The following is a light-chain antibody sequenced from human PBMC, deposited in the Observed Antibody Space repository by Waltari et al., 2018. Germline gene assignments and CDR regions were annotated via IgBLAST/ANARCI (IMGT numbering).Light chain of an antibody. J-gene: IGKJ4*01. CDR3: QQRSSWPPIT. V-gene: IGKV3-11*01. Sequence: VLSQSPGSLSLSPGQSATLSCKASQSIRDFLAWYQQKPGQAPRLLIYDASKRATGIPTRFSGSGCGTDFTLTISSLEPEDFAAYYCQQRSSWPPITFGGGTKVE. CDR2: DAS. CDR1: QSIRDF.